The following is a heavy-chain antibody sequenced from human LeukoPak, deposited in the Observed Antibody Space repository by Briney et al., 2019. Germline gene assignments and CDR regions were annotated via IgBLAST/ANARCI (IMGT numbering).Heavy chain of an antibody. CDR2: ISTSGSTI. CDR3: ACQNIVPSDAFDI. D-gene: IGHD2-8*01. V-gene: IGHV3-48*01. CDR1: GFTFSSYS. Sequence: PAGGSLRLSCAASGFTFSSYSMNWVRQAPGKGLEWVSYISTSGSTIYYADSVKGRFTISRDNSKNTLYLQMNSLRAEDTAVYYCACQNIVPSDAFDIWGQGTMVTVSS. J-gene: IGHJ3*02.